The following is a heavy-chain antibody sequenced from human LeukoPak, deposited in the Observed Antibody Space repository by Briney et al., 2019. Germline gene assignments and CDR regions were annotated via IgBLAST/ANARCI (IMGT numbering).Heavy chain of an antibody. J-gene: IGHJ4*02. Sequence: GGSLRLSCAASGFTFSSYAMSWVRQAPGKGLEWVSVISGSGSSTSQVDSVKGRFTISRDNSKNTLYLQMNSLRAEDTAVYYCAKDGFGNKGYFDYWGQGTLVTVSS. CDR1: GFTFSSYA. D-gene: IGHD3-10*01. V-gene: IGHV3-23*01. CDR3: AKDGFGNKGYFDY. CDR2: ISGSGSST.